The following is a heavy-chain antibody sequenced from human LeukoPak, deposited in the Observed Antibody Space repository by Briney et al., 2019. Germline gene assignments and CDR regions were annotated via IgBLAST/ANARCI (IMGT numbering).Heavy chain of an antibody. D-gene: IGHD3-16*01. Sequence: PGGSLRLSCAASGFTFSNYGMNWVRQAPGKGLEWVSGITSSGITYYADSVKGRFTVSRDNSKNTLYLQMNSLRAEDRAVYYRAKDSAWGRYDDWGQGTLVTVSS. CDR2: ITSSGIT. CDR1: GFTFSNYG. J-gene: IGHJ1*01. V-gene: IGHV3-23*01. CDR3: AKDSAWGRYDD.